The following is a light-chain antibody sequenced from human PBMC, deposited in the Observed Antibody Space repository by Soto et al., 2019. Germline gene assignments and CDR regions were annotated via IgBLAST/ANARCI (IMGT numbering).Light chain of an antibody. CDR2: GAS. J-gene: IGKJ1*01. CDR1: QSVSSSN. Sequence: AQSPDTLSLSPGERATLSCRASQSVSSSNFAWYQQKPAQAPRLLIYGASRRAPGIPERFSGSGSGTDFTLTISRLEPEDFAVYYCQQYLTSPKTFGQGTKVDIK. CDR3: QQYLTSPKT. V-gene: IGKV3-20*01.